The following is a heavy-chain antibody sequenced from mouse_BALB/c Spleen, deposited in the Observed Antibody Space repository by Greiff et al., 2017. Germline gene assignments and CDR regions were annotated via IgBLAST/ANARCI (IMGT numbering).Heavy chain of an antibody. CDR2: ISSGGST. CDR1: GFTFSSYA. J-gene: IGHJ3*01. CDR3: ARYYYGKEAWFAY. V-gene: IGHV5-6-5*01. Sequence: EVQRVESGGGLVKPGGSLKLSCAASGFTFSSYAMSWVRQTPEKRLEWVASISSGGSTYYPDSVKGRFTISRDNARNNLYLQMSSLRSEDTALYYCARYYYGKEAWFAYWGQGTLVTVSA. D-gene: IGHD2-1*01.